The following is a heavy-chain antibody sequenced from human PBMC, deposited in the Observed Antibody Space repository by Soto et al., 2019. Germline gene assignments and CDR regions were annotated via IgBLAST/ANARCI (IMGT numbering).Heavy chain of an antibody. V-gene: IGHV3-7*01. CDR3: ARLSTSAGRRDLAC. CDR2: MNQDGSES. CDR1: GFSLSSYW. J-gene: IGHJ4*02. Sequence: VQLVESGGGLVQPGGSLRLSCAASGFSLSSYWMSWVRQAPGKGLEWVANMNQDGSESDYVGSVKGRFTFTRDNAKNSLYLQMNSLRADDTAVYYCARLSTSAGRRDLACWGQGTRVTVSS.